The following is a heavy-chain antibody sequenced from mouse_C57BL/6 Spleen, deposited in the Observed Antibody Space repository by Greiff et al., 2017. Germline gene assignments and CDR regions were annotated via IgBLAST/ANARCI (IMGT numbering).Heavy chain of an antibody. Sequence: QSPGKGLEWLGVIWSGGSTDYNAAFISRLSISKDNSKSQVFFKMNSLQADDTAIYYCARKGLALMDYWGQGTSVTVSS. J-gene: IGHJ4*01. V-gene: IGHV2-2*01. CDR3: ARKGLALMDY. CDR2: IWSGGST. D-gene: IGHD3-3*01.